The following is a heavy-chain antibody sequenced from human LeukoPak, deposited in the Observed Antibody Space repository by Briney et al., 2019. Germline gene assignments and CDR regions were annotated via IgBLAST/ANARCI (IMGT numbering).Heavy chain of an antibody. CDR3: ARAPSEIGGYYPEYFRH. J-gene: IGHJ1*01. CDR1: GFTFSDYY. CDR2: ISSSGSTI. V-gene: IGHV3-11*04. D-gene: IGHD3-3*01. Sequence: GGSLRLSCAASGFTFSDYYMSWIRQAPGKGLEWVSYISSSGSTIYYADSVKGRFTISRDNAKNTLSLQMNSLRPEDTGVYYCARAPSEIGGYYPEYFRHWGQGILVTVSS.